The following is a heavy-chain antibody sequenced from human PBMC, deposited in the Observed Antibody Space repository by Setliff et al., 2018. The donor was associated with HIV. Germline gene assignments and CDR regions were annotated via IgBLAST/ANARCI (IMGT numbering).Heavy chain of an antibody. CDR2: IYYSGST. V-gene: IGHV4-31*03. CDR3: ARSKKRGDYYYHYYYMDV. J-gene: IGHJ6*03. D-gene: IGHD3-16*01. CDR1: GGSISSGGYY. Sequence: PSETLSLTCTVSGGSISSGGYYWSWIRQHPGKGLEWIGYIYYSGSTYYNPSLKSRVTISVDTSKNQFSLKLSSVTAADTAVYYCARSKKRGDYYYHYYYMDVWGKGTTVTVSS.